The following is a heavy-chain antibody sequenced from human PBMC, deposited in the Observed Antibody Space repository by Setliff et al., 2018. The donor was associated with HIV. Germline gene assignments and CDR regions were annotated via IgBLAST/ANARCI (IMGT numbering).Heavy chain of an antibody. V-gene: IGHV1-18*01. CDR2: ISAYNGNK. Sequence: ASVKVSCKASGYSFTSYGISWVRQAPGQGLEWMGWISAYNGNKNYAQNLQDRVTMTTDTSTSTAYMELRSLGFDDTAVYYCARFPNPSQIVVIMPPDYWGQGTLVT. J-gene: IGHJ4*02. CDR1: GYSFTSYG. D-gene: IGHD3-22*01. CDR3: ARFPNPSQIVVIMPPDY.